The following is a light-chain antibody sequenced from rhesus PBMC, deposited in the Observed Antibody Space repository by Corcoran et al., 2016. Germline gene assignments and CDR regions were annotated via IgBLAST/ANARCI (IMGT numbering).Light chain of an antibody. CDR1: QSVSSY. V-gene: IGKV3-24*04. Sequence: EIVMTQSPATLALSPGERATLSCRASQSVSSYLAWYQQKPGQAPRLLTYGAASRATGIPDRFSGRGSGTAVSLTLSSLEPEDVGVYFCLQSSNWPWTFGQGTKVEIK. CDR3: LQSSNWPWT. CDR2: GAA. J-gene: IGKJ1*01.